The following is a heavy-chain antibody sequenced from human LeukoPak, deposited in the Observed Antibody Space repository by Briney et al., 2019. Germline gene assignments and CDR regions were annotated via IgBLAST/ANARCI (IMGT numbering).Heavy chain of an antibody. CDR3: ARAGGRDKV. CDR2: INHSGST. CDR1: GGSFSGYY. D-gene: IGHD3-16*01. Sequence: SETLSLTCAVYGGSFSGYYWSWIRQPPGKGLEWIGEINHSGSTNYIPSLKSRVIVSLDTSKTQFSLKLSSVTAADTAVYYCARAGGRDKVWGQGTLVTVSS. V-gene: IGHV4-34*01. J-gene: IGHJ4*02.